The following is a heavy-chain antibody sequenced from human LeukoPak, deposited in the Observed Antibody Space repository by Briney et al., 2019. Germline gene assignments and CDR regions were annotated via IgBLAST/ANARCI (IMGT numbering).Heavy chain of an antibody. V-gene: IGHV4-31*03. CDR1: GGSISIGGYY. J-gene: IGHJ3*02. CDR3: VRNFDSYNAFDI. CDR2: TFYNGNT. D-gene: IGHD3-22*01. Sequence: SHTLSLTCTVSGGSISIGGYYWSWIRQHPGKGLEWIGYTFYNGNTYYNPSLKSRLTISGDTSENQFSLKLSSVTAADTAVYYCVRNFDSYNAFDIWGQGTMVTVFS.